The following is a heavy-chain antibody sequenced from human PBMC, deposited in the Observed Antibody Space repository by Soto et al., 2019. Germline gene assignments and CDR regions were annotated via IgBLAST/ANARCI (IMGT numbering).Heavy chain of an antibody. CDR3: ARDPIVVVPAAKYTWFDP. D-gene: IGHD2-2*01. V-gene: IGHV1-2*02. J-gene: IGHJ5*02. CDR2: INPNSGGT. CDR1: GYTFTGYY. Sequence: ASVKVSCKASGYTFTGYYMHWVRQAPGQGLEWMGWINPNSGGTNYAQKFQGRVTMTRDTSISTAYMELSRLRSDDTAVYYCARDPIVVVPAAKYTWFDPWGQGTLVTVSS.